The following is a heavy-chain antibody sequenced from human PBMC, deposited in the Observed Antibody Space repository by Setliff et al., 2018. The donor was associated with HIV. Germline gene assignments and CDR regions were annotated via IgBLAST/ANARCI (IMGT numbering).Heavy chain of an antibody. CDR3: ARHRAAYWYYDY. J-gene: IGHJ4*02. Sequence: PSETLSLTCTVSGGPISSSSYYWGWIRQPPGKGLEWIGYFYYGGGTYYNPSLKSRVTISVDSSKKQISLKLTSVTAADTAVYYCARHRAAYWYYDYWGQGTLVTVSS. D-gene: IGHD2-8*02. V-gene: IGHV4-39*01. CDR1: GGPISSSSYY. CDR2: FYYGGGT.